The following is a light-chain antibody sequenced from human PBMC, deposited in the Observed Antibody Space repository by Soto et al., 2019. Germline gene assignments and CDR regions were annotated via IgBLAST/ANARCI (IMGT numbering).Light chain of an antibody. CDR2: EGS. CDR3: CSYAGSRVV. Sequence: QSALTQPASVSGSPGQSITISRTGTSSDVGSYDVVSWYQQYPGKAPRLIIYEGSERPSGVSNRFSGSKSGNSASVTISGLQAEDEAEYYCCSYAGSRVVFGGGTKVTVL. CDR1: SSDVGSYDV. J-gene: IGLJ2*01. V-gene: IGLV2-23*01.